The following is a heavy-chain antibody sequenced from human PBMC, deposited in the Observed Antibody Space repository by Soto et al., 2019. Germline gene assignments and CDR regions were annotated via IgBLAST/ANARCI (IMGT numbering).Heavy chain of an antibody. J-gene: IGHJ5*02. CDR3: ARACMVRGVRRWCDP. Sequence: QVQLQESGPGLVKPSGTLSLTCAVSGGSISSSNWWSWVRQPPGKGLEWIGEIYHSGSTNYNPSRNGRATRSXXXSXXQFALQVSCVPAAGTAGYYCARACMVRGVRRWCDPWGQGTLVTVSS. CDR2: IYHSGST. D-gene: IGHD3-10*01. V-gene: IGHV4-4*02. CDR1: GGSISSSNW.